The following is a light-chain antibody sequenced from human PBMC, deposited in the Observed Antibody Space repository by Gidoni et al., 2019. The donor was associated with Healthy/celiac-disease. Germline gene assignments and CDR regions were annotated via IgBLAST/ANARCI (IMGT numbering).Light chain of an antibody. V-gene: IGKV1-27*01. CDR2: AAS. CDR3: QKYNSPPWT. J-gene: IGKJ1*01. CDR1: QGISNY. Sequence: DIQMTQSPSSLSASVGDRVTITCRARQGISNYLALYQQKPGKVPKLLIYAASTLQSVVPSRCSGSLSATDFTPTISSLQPDDVATYYCQKYNSPPWTFGQGTKVEIK.